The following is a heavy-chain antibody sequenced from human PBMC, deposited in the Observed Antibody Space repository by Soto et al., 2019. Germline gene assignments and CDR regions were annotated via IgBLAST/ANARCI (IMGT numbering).Heavy chain of an antibody. CDR2: VNHSGST. CDR3: AGTGPTYGFDV. J-gene: IGHJ3*01. Sequence: QVQLQQWGAGLLKPSETLSLTCAVYGGSFSGSYWSWIRQPPGKGLEWIGEVNHSGSTTYNSSLKSRATISGDTASNQFSLRLTSATAADTAVYFCAGTGPTYGFDVWGQGTLVIVSS. D-gene: IGHD2-8*02. CDR1: GGSFSGSY. V-gene: IGHV4-34*01.